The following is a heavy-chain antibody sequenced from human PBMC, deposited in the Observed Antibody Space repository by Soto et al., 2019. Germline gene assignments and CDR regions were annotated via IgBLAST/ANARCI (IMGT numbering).Heavy chain of an antibody. Sequence: QLQLQESGSGLVKPSQTLSLTCAVSGGSISSGGYSWSWIRQPPGKGLEWIGYIYHSGSTYYYPSLKSGATISVDRSKNQFSLKLSSVTAADTAVYYCAAGGGLPRYYWGQGTLVTVSS. V-gene: IGHV4-30-2*01. CDR3: AAGGGLPRYY. CDR1: GGSISSGGYS. J-gene: IGHJ4*02. CDR2: IYHSGST. D-gene: IGHD5-12*01.